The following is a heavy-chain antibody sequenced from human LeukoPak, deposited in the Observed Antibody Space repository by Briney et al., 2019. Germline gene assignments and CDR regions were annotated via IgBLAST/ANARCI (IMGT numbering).Heavy chain of an antibody. CDR1: GFTVSSNY. CDR3: ARPKENYYYMDV. Sequence: GGSLRLSCAASGFTVSSNYMSWVRQAPGKGLEWVSVIYSGGSTYYADSVKGRFTISRDNSKNTLYLQMNSLRAEDTAVYYCARPKENYYYMDVWGKGTTVTVSS. V-gene: IGHV3-53*01. CDR2: IYSGGST. J-gene: IGHJ6*03. D-gene: IGHD2/OR15-2a*01.